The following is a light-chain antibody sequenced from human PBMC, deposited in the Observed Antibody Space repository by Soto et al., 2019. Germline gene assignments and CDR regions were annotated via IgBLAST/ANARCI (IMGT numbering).Light chain of an antibody. CDR3: QQYNSYPIT. V-gene: IGKV1-5*01. J-gene: IGKJ5*01. CDR2: DAS. CDR1: QSISSW. Sequence: DIQITQSPPTLCSSVLDRVTITCRASQSISSWLAWYQQKPGKAPKLLIYDASSLESGVPSRFSGSGSGTEFTLTISSLQPDDFATYYCQQYNSYPITFGQGTRLEIK.